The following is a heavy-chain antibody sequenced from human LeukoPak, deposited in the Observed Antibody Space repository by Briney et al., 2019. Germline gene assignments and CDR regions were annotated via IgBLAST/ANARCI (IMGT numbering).Heavy chain of an antibody. D-gene: IGHD3-10*01. V-gene: IGHV3-23*01. CDR3: AKRWFGDR. CDR1: GFTVSSNY. J-gene: IGHJ5*02. CDR2: ISSSSSYI. Sequence: GGSLRLSCAASGFTVSSNYMSWVRQAPGKGLEWVSSISSSSSYIYYADSVKGRFTISRDNSKNTLYLQMNSLRAEDTAVYYCAKRWFGDRWGQGTLVTVSS.